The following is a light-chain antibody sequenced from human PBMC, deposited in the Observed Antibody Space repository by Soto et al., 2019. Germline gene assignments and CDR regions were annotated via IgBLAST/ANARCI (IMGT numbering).Light chain of an antibody. CDR2: EGT. J-gene: IGLJ1*01. CDR3: CSYASSSSYV. Sequence: QSALTQPASVSGSPGQSITISCSGTTSDVGGYNLVSWYQQHTAKHPKLLIYEGTQRPSGVSSRFSGSKSGNTASLTIAGLQAEDEADYYCCSYASSSSYVFGTGTKVTVL. CDR1: TSDVGGYNL. V-gene: IGLV2-23*01.